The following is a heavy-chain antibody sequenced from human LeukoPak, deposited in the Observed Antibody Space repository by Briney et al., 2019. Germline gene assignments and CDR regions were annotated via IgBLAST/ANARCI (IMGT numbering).Heavy chain of an antibody. V-gene: IGHV4-61*02. CDR2: ISSSGST. CDR1: GDSISSGDYY. CDR3: AREGSIWSGYRDY. Sequence: PSETLSLTCTVSGDSISSGDYYWRWIRQPAGKGLEWIGRISSSGSTNYNPSLKSLVTISVDTSKNQFSLKLSSVTAADTAVYYCAREGSIWSGYRDYWGQGTLVTVSS. J-gene: IGHJ4*02. D-gene: IGHD3-3*01.